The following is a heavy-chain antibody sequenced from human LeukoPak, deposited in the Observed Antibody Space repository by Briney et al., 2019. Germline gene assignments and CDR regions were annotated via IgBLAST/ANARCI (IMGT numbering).Heavy chain of an antibody. D-gene: IGHD1-1*01. CDR2: ISHTGST. V-gene: IGHV4-34*01. CDR1: GGSFSDYY. CDR3: ASWNARKHSYDD. J-gene: IGHJ4*02. Sequence: SETLSLTCAVYGGSFSDYYWTWIRQPPGEGLEWIGEISHTGSTNYDPSLQNRVTILVDTSKNQFSLDLISVTTADTAVYYCASWNARKHSYDDWGQGTLVTVSS.